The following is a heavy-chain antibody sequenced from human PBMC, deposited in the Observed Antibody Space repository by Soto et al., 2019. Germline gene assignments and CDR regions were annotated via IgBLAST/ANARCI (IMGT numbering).Heavy chain of an antibody. Sequence: QVHLVQSGAEVKKPGASVKVSCKASGYTVTDYAIYWVRQAPGQSLEWMGWITPGNDKTRYLEKFQGRVTITWDTSATTAYMELSSLRSEDTAVYFCARGHSTDCSNGVCSFFYNHEMDVW. D-gene: IGHD2-8*01. V-gene: IGHV1-3*01. CDR1: GYTVTDYA. CDR2: ITPGNDKT. J-gene: IGHJ6*01. CDR3: ARGHSTDCSNGVCSFFYNHEMDV.